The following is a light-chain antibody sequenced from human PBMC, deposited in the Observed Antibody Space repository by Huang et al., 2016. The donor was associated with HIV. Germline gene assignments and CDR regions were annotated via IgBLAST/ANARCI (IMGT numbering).Light chain of an antibody. J-gene: IGKJ1*01. Sequence: DVVLTQSPLSLPVTLGQPASISCKSSHSLLHSDGNTYLNWFLQRPGQSPRRLIYKVSNRDFGVPDRFSGSGSGADFTLTISRLEADDIGVYYCMQGTHWPQTFGQGTKVEVK. CDR3: MQGTHWPQT. V-gene: IGKV2-30*02. CDR1: HSLLHSDGNTY. CDR2: KVS.